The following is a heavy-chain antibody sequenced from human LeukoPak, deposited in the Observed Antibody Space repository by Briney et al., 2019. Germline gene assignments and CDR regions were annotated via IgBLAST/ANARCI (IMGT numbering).Heavy chain of an antibody. V-gene: IGHV3-30*09. CDR3: VREGYSSGRSGAFDY. Sequence: PGRSLTLSCAASGFTFSTYVMRWFRQAPGKGLEWVAAISRDGRDKYHADSVTGRFAISRDNSRDTVYLQMDSLRADDTAVYYCVREGYSSGRSGAFDYWGQGAQVTVDS. D-gene: IGHD6-19*01. J-gene: IGHJ4*02. CDR1: GFTFSTYV. CDR2: ISRDGRDK.